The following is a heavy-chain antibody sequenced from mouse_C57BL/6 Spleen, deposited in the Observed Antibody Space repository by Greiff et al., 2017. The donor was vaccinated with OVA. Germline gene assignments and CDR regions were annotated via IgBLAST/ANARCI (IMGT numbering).Heavy chain of an antibody. CDR3: ARLTGTSDFDY. Sequence: EVKLQESGGGLVKPGGSLKLSCAASGFTFSSYALSWVRQTPEKRLEWVATISDGGSYTYYPDNVKGRFTISRDNAKNNLYLQMSHLKSEDTAMYYCARLTGTSDFDYWGQGTTLTVSS. CDR2: ISDGGSYT. J-gene: IGHJ2*01. D-gene: IGHD4-1*01. CDR1: GFTFSSYA. V-gene: IGHV5-4*03.